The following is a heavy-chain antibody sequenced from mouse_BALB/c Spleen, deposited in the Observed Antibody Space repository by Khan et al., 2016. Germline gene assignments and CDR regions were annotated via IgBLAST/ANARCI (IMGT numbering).Heavy chain of an antibody. CDR1: GYTFTDYY. V-gene: IGHV1-77*01. J-gene: IGHJ4*01. CDR3: AKGCRSDYCARDY. Sequence: QVRLQQSGAELARPGASVKLSCKASGYTFTDYYINWVKQRTGQGLEWIGEIYPGSGNTYYNEKFKGKAILTADQSSSTAYMQLSSLTSEDSAVYFCAKGCRSDYCARDYWGQGTSVTVSS. CDR2: IYPGSGNT.